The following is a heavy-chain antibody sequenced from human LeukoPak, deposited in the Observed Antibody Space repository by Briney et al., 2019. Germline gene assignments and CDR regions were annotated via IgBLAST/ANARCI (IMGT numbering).Heavy chain of an antibody. Sequence: GASVKVSCKASGYTFTSYGISWVRQAPGQGLEWMGWISAYNGNTNYAQKLQGRVTMTTDTSTSTAYTELRSLRSDDTAVYYCAREDRNYDFWSGYYTYYYYYYMDVWGKGTTVTVSS. D-gene: IGHD3-3*01. J-gene: IGHJ6*03. CDR3: AREDRNYDFWSGYYTYYYYYYMDV. CDR2: ISAYNGNT. CDR1: GYTFTSYG. V-gene: IGHV1-18*01.